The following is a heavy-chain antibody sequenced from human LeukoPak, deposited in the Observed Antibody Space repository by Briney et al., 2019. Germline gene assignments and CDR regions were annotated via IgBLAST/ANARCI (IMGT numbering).Heavy chain of an antibody. J-gene: IGHJ4*02. CDR1: GGTFSSYA. CDR3: ARAGGERWLSRPQMRGVYYFDY. V-gene: IGHV1-69*06. CDR2: IIPIFGTA. Sequence: SVKVSCKASGGTFSSYAISWVRQAPGQGLEWMGGIIPIFGTANYAQKFQGRVTITADKSTSTAYMELSSLRSEDTAVYYCARAGGERWLSRPQMRGVYYFDYWGQGTLVTVSS. D-gene: IGHD5-24*01.